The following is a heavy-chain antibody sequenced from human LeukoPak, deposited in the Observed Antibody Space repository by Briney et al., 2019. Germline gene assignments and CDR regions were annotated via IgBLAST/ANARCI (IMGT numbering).Heavy chain of an antibody. CDR1: GFTFSSYS. CDR2: ISSSSSTI. D-gene: IGHD3-3*01. Sequence: GGSLRLSCAASGFTFSSYSMNWVRQAPGKGLEWVSYISSSSSTIYYADSVKGRFTISRDNSKNTLYLQMNSLRAEDTAVYYCAKDTAIFGVVILPDYWGQGTLVTVSS. CDR3: AKDTAIFGVVILPDY. V-gene: IGHV3-48*01. J-gene: IGHJ4*02.